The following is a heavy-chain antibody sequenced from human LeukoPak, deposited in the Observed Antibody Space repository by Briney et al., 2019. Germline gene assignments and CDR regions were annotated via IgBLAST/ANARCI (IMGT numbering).Heavy chain of an antibody. J-gene: IGHJ4*02. Sequence: QPGGSLRLSCAASGLTLSGYWMHWVRQAPEKGLVWVSRINGDASSTSYADSVKGRFTISRDNAKSTLYLQMNSLRVEDTAVYYCARARGNTYGYLEYWGQGTLVTVSS. CDR1: GLTLSGYW. V-gene: IGHV3-74*01. CDR2: INGDASST. D-gene: IGHD5-18*01. CDR3: ARARGNTYGYLEY.